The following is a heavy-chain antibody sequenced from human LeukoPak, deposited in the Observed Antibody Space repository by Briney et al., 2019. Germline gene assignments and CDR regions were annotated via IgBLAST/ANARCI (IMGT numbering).Heavy chain of an antibody. D-gene: IGHD1-14*01. V-gene: IGHV3-9*01. J-gene: IGHJ4*02. Sequence: GRSLRLSCAASGFTFDDYAMHWVRQAPGKGLEWVSGISGNSGSIGYADSVKGRFTISRDNAKNSLYLQMNSLRAEDTALYYCAKDRRNDFDYWGQGTLVNVSS. CDR2: ISGNSGSI. CDR1: GFTFDDYA. CDR3: AKDRRNDFDY.